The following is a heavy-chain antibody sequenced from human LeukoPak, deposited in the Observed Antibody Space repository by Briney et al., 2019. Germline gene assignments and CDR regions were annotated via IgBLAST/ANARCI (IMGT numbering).Heavy chain of an antibody. D-gene: IGHD3-10*01. CDR3: ASLVRGVIPDY. V-gene: IGHV4-30-4*07. J-gene: IGHJ4*02. CDR2: IYYSGST. CDR1: GGSISSGGYS. Sequence: PSQTLSLTCAVSGGSISSGGYSWSWIRQPPGKGLEWIGYIYYSGSTYYNPSLKSRVTISVDTSKNQPSLKLSSVTAADTAVYYCASLVRGVIPDYWGQGTLVTVSS.